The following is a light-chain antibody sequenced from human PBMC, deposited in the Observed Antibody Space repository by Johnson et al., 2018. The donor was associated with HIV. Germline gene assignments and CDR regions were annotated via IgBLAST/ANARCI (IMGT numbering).Light chain of an antibody. CDR2: DNN. Sequence: QSVLTQPPSVSAAPGQKVTISCSGSSSNIGNNYVSWYQQFPGTAPKLLIYDNNKRPSGIPDRISGSKSGTSATLGITGLQTGDAADYDCGTWDTRLSAGHVFGAGTNVTVL. J-gene: IGLJ1*01. V-gene: IGLV1-51*01. CDR1: SSNIGNNY. CDR3: GTWDTRLSAGHV.